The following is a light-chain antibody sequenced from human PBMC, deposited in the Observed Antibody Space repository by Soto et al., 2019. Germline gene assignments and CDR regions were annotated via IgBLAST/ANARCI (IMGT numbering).Light chain of an antibody. J-gene: IGLJ7*01. CDR3: QVWESSSDHPV. Sequence: SSELTQPPSVSVAPGQTATIPCGGDNIGHKLVHWYQQRPGQAPVLVVSNDSDRPSGIPERFSGSNSGNTATLTISRVEAGDEADYFCQVWESSSDHPVFGAGTQLTVL. V-gene: IGLV3-21*02. CDR1: NIGHKL. CDR2: NDS.